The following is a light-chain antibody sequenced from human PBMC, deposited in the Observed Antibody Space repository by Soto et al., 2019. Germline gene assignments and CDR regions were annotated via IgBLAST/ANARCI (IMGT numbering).Light chain of an antibody. J-gene: IGKJ3*01. CDR1: QSVSTY. CDR3: HQRNNWPPFT. CDR2: GAS. Sequence: EVVLTQSPATLSLSPGERATLSCRASQSVSTYLAWYQQKPGQPPRLLIYGASNRAAGTPARFSGSGSGTDFTLTISGLLPEDFAVYYCHQRNNWPPFTFGPGTKVEIK. V-gene: IGKV3-11*01.